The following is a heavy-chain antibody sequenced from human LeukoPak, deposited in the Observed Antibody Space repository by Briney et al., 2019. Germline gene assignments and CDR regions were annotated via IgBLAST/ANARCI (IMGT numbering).Heavy chain of an antibody. Sequence: GESLKISCKGTGYSFTSYWSGWVRQMPGKGLEWMGIIYPGDSDTRYSPSFQGQVTISAEKSISTAYLQWSSLKASDTALYYCASRKKGMATAGFDYWGQGTLVTVSS. CDR2: IYPGDSDT. CDR3: ASRKKGMATAGFDY. D-gene: IGHD5-24*01. J-gene: IGHJ4*02. CDR1: GYSFTSYW. V-gene: IGHV5-51*01.